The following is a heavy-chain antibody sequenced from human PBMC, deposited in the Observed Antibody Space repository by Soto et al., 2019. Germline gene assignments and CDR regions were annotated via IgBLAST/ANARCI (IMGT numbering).Heavy chain of an antibody. J-gene: IGHJ4*02. D-gene: IGHD3-3*01. CDR1: GFTFSSYR. V-gene: IGHV3-7*01. CDR3: ARDLDLGFWSGYSFDY. CDR2: IKQDGSEK. Sequence: HPGGSLRLSCAASGFTFSSYRMSWVRQAPGKGLEWVANIKQDGSEKYYVDSVKGRFTISRDNAKNSLYLQMNSLRAEDTAVYYCARDLDLGFWSGYSFDYWGQGTLVTVSS.